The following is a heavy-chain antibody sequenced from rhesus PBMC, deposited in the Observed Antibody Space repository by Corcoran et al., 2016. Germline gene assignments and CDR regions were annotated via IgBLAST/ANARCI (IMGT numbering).Heavy chain of an antibody. CDR2: NSPYNGNK. V-gene: IGHV1-1*01. D-gene: IGHD6-43*01. Sequence: QVQLVQSGAEIKQPGASVKLSCTASGYTFTSYYMHWVSPAPGQGLEWIGLNSPYNGNKGYAQNVQGRVTRTTDTAKSTGYMELSSLRSEDTAVYYCTRGIAAATGTFDYWGQGVLVTVSS. CDR3: TRGIAAATGTFDY. J-gene: IGHJ4*01. CDR1: GYTFTSYY.